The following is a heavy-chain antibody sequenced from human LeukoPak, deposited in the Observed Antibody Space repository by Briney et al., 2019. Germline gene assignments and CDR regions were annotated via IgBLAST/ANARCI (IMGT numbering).Heavy chain of an antibody. CDR2: IYYSGST. D-gene: IGHD5-18*01. J-gene: IGHJ6*02. Sequence: SETLSLTCTVSGGSISSGNYYWGWIRQPPGKGLEWIGNIYYSGSTYYNPSLKRRVTISVDTSKNQFSLKLRSVTAADTAVYYCARGYTAMSRNYYYGMDVWGQGTTVTVSS. V-gene: IGHV4-39*07. CDR1: GGSISSGNYY. CDR3: ARGYTAMSRNYYYGMDV.